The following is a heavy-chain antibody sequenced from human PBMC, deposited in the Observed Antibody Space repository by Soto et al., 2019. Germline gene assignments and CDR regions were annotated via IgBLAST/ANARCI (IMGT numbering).Heavy chain of an antibody. J-gene: IGHJ6*04. D-gene: IGHD3-3*01. CDR2: IYYSGST. V-gene: IGHV4-30-4*01. CDR3: AREFYDFWSGYYFSYVMDV. Sequence: SETLSLTCTVSGGSISSGDYYWSWIRQPPGKGLEWIGYIYYSGSTYYNPSLKSRVTISVDTSKNQFSLKLSSVTAADTAVYYCAREFYDFWSGYYFSYVMDVWGKGTTATVSS. CDR1: GGSISSGDYY.